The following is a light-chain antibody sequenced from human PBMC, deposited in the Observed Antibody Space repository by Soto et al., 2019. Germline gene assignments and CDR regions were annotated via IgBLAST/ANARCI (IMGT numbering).Light chain of an antibody. CDR1: HSLVYSDGNTY. CDR2: KVS. J-gene: IGKJ4*01. CDR3: MQGIP. V-gene: IGKV2-30*01. Sequence: VMTQSPLSLPVTLGQPASISCRSSHSLVYSDGNTYLNWFQQRPDQSPRRQIHKVSNRDSGVPDRFSGSGSGTDFTLKISRVEAEDVGVYYCMQGIPFGGGTKVEIK.